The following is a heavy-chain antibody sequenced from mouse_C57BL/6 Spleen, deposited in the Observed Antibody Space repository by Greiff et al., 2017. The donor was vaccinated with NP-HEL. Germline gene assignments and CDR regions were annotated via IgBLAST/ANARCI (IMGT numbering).Heavy chain of an antibody. CDR1: GFNIKDDY. Sequence: VQLQESGAELVRPGASVKLSCTASGFNIKDDYMHWVKQRPEQGLEWIGWIDPENGDTEYASKFQGKATITADTSSNTAYLHLSSLTSEDTAVYYCTSITTVVAKGAMDYWGQGTSVTVSS. D-gene: IGHD1-1*01. CDR2: IDPENGDT. V-gene: IGHV14-4*01. CDR3: TSITTVVAKGAMDY. J-gene: IGHJ4*01.